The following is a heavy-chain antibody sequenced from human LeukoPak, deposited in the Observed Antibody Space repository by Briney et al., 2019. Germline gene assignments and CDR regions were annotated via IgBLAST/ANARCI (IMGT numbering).Heavy chain of an antibody. V-gene: IGHV4-34*01. CDR2: INHSGST. J-gene: IGHJ5*02. D-gene: IGHD2-2*01. CDR1: GGSFSGYY. Sequence: PSENLSLTCAVYGGSFSGYYWSWLRQPPGKGLEWIGEINHSGSTNYSPSLKSRVTISVDTSKNQFSLKLSPVTAADIAGYGFSRTEIIIVPAAGCHKWFYPWGEGTLVTVSS. CDR3: SRTEIIIVPAAGCHKWFYP.